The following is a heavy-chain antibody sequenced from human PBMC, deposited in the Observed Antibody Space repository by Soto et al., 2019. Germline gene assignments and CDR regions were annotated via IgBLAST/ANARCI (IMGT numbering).Heavy chain of an antibody. Sequence: QITLKESGATLVKPTQTLTLTCTFSGFSLSTSGVGVGWIRQPPGKALEWLALIYWDDDKRYSPSLKSRLTITKDTSKNQVVLTMTNIDPVDTATYYCVHSYSWDLGPYDAFDIWGQGTMVTVSS. V-gene: IGHV2-5*02. D-gene: IGHD4-4*01. CDR3: VHSYSWDLGPYDAFDI. CDR1: GFSLSTSGVG. CDR2: IYWDDDK. J-gene: IGHJ3*02.